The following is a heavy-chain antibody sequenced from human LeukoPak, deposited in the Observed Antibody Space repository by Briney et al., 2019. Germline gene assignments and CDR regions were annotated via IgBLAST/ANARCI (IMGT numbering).Heavy chain of an antibody. V-gene: IGHV4-59*01. Sequence: SETLSLTCTVSGGSISGYYWSWIRQPPGKGLEWIGYIFYSGSTNYNPSLKSRVTISVDTSENQFSLKLSSVTAADTAVYYCARGEWDLLFDYWGQGTLVTVSS. CDR3: ARGEWDLLFDY. CDR1: GGSISGYY. J-gene: IGHJ4*02. CDR2: IFYSGST. D-gene: IGHD1-26*01.